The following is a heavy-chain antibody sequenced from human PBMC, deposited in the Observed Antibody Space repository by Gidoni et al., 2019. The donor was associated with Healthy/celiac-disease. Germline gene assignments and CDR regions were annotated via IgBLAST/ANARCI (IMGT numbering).Heavy chain of an antibody. D-gene: IGHD6-13*01. CDR1: GSTVSSKQLSGFREAPG. CDR3: ASDLAAAGGAYYYYVMDV. CDR2: IYSGGSR. J-gene: IGHJ6*02. V-gene: IGHV3-53*01. Sequence: EGQWVEPGGGLNRPGGSRGPPGAPPGSTVSSKQLSGFREAPGMGWVRPAPGKGLGLVSVIYSGGSRYYADSVEGLFAISRDNSKNALYLQMHSLRAEDTAVYYCASDLAAAGGAYYYYVMDVWGQGTTVTVSS.